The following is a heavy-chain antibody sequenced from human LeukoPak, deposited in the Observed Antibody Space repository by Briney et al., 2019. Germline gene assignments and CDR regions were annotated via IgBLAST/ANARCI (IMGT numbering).Heavy chain of an antibody. CDR2: INHSGST. D-gene: IGHD6-13*01. J-gene: IGHJ4*02. CDR3: ARVIAAAGYFDY. V-gene: IGHV4-34*01. Sequence: PSETLSLTCAVYGGSFSGYYWSWIRQPPGKGLEWIGEINHSGSTNYNPSLKSRVTISVDTSKNQFSLKLSSVTAADTAVYYCARVIAAAGYFDYWGQGTLVTVSS. CDR1: GGSFSGYY.